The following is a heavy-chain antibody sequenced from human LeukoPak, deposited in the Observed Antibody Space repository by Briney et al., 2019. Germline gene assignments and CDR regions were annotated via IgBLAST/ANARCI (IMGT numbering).Heavy chain of an antibody. V-gene: IGHV3-33*03. CDR1: GFTFSSYN. CDR3: ASDSWGPES. Sequence: PGSSLRLSCAASGFTFSSYNMHWIRQAPGKGLEWVAFIWSYGTYQNYADSVKGRFTISRDNSNNTMFLRISSLRAEDTAVYYCASDSWGPESWGQGTLVTVSS. D-gene: IGHD2-15*01. J-gene: IGHJ5*02. CDR2: IWSYGTYQ.